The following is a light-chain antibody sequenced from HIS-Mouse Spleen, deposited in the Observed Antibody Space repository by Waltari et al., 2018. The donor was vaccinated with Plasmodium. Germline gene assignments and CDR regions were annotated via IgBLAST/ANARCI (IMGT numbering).Light chain of an antibody. CDR2: AAS. V-gene: IGKV1-39*01. CDR1: QSISSY. J-gene: IGKJ1*01. Sequence: DIQMTQSPSSLSASLGDRVTITCRASQSISSYLNWYQQKPGKAPKLLIYAASSLQSGVPSRFSGCGSGTDFTLTISRLQPDDVATYYWQQNYNTWTFGQGTKVEIK. CDR3: QQNYNTWT.